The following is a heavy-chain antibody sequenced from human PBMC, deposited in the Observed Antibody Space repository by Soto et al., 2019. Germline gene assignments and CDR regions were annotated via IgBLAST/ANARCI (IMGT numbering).Heavy chain of an antibody. CDR3: ARYFVAGSPITFDY. V-gene: IGHV4-31*03. CDR1: GGPISSGGYY. D-gene: IGHD6-19*01. J-gene: IGHJ4*02. CDR2: IYYSGCT. Sequence: SETLSLTCTVSGGPISSGGYYWSWIRQHPGKGLEWIGYIYYSGCTYYNPSLKSRVTISVDTSKNQFSLKLSSVTAADTAVYYCARYFVAGSPITFDYWGQGTLVTVSS.